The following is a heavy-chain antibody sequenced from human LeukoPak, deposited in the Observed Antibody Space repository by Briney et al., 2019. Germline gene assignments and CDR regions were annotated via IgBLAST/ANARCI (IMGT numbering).Heavy chain of an antibody. V-gene: IGHV3-30*18. J-gene: IGHJ5*02. Sequence: GGSLRLSCAASGFTFSSYGMHWVRQAPGKGLEWVAVISYDGSNKYYADSVKGRFTISRDNSKNTLYLQMNSLRAEDTAVYYCAKDRLRYDFWSGYFDPWGQGTLVTVSS. CDR2: ISYDGSNK. CDR1: GFTFSSYG. CDR3: AKDRLRYDFWSGYFDP. D-gene: IGHD3-3*01.